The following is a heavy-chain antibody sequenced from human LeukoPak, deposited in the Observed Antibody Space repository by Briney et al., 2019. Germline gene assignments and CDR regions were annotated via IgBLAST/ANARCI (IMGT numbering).Heavy chain of an antibody. CDR2: INHSGST. D-gene: IGHD3-10*01. J-gene: IGHJ4*02. Sequence: SETLSLTCAVYGGSFSGYYWSWIRQPPGKGLEWIGEINHSGSTNYNPSLKSRVTISVDKSKNQFSLKLSSVTAADTAVYYCARGNTMVRGVIIVRSLDYWGQGTLVTVSS. CDR3: ARGNTMVRGVIIVRSLDY. V-gene: IGHV4-34*01. CDR1: GGSFSGYY.